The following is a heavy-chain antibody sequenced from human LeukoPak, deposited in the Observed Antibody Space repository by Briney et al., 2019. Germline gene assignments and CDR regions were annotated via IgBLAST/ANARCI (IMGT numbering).Heavy chain of an antibody. V-gene: IGHV3-23*01. D-gene: IGHD3-10*01. Sequence: GGSLRLSCAASGFTFSSYAMSWVRQAPGKGLEWVSTISGSGGSTYYADSVKGRFTISRDNSKNTLYLQMNSLRAEDTAVYYCARCYTYGTTWFGGLDVWGQGTTVTVSS. CDR3: ARCYTYGTTWFGGLDV. J-gene: IGHJ6*02. CDR2: ISGSGGST. CDR1: GFTFSSYA.